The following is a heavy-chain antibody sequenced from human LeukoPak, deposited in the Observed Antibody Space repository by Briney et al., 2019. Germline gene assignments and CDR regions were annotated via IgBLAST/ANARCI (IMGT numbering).Heavy chain of an antibody. D-gene: IGHD4-17*01. CDR1: GGSISSNSYY. V-gene: IGHV4-61*02. CDR2: IYTSGST. CDR3: ARQLDYGDYAVYFDY. J-gene: IGHJ4*02. Sequence: SETLSLTCAVSGGSISSNSYYWGWIRQPAGKGLEWIGRIYTSGSTNYNPSLKSRVTMSVDTSKNQFSLKLSSVTAADTAVYYCARQLDYGDYAVYFDYWGQGTLVTVSS.